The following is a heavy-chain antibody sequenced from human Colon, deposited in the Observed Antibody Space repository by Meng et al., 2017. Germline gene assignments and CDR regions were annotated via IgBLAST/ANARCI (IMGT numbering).Heavy chain of an antibody. J-gene: IGHJ5*02. V-gene: IGHV1-18*01. D-gene: IGHD1-26*01. Sequence: QVQFVQSGAEVKKPGASVKVSCKASGYTFTNYGIGWVRQAPGQGLEWMGWINPYNGNTNYAQNLQGRVTMTTDTATSTASMELRSLRSDDTAVYYCARDSSGSYFDNWFDPWGQGTLVTVSS. CDR2: INPYNGNT. CDR1: GYTFTNYG. CDR3: ARDSSGSYFDNWFDP.